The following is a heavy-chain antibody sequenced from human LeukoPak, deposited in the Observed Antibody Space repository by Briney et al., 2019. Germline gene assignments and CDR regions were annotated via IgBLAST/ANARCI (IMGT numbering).Heavy chain of an antibody. CDR2: ISYDGSNK. CDR1: GFTFSSYG. CDR3: AKDDVERPMTTVTTLDY. J-gene: IGHJ4*02. V-gene: IGHV3-30*18. D-gene: IGHD4-17*01. Sequence: PGGSLRLSCAASGFTFSSYGMHWVRQAPGKGLEWVAVISYDGSNKYYADSVKGRFTISRDNSKNTLYLQMNSLRAEDTAVYYCAKDDVERPMTTVTTLDYWGQGTLVTVSS.